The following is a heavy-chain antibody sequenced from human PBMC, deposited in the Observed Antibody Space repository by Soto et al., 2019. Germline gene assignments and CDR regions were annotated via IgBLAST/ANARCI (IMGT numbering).Heavy chain of an antibody. Sequence: GGSLRLSCAASAFTFSSYWMTWVRQAPGKGLEWVANIKQDGSEKYYVDSVKGRFTISRDNAKNSLYLQMNSLRAEDTAVYYCARDKGYYYGSGSYNYYYGMDVWGQGTTVTVSS. CDR1: AFTFSSYW. CDR2: IKQDGSEK. CDR3: ARDKGYYYGSGSYNYYYGMDV. D-gene: IGHD3-10*01. J-gene: IGHJ6*02. V-gene: IGHV3-7*05.